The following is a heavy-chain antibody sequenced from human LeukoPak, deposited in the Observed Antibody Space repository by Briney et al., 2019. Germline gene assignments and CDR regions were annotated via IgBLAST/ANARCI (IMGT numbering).Heavy chain of an antibody. Sequence: SEALSLTCAVFGGSFSGYYWGWIRQPPGKGLEWIGEINHSGSTNYDPSLKSRVSISVDTPKNQFSLKLSSVTDADTAVYYCARRNGQDIVPTFRRRYYFDYWGQGTLVTVSS. D-gene: IGHD5-12*01. J-gene: IGHJ4*02. CDR3: ARRNGQDIVPTFRRRYYFDY. V-gene: IGHV4-34*01. CDR2: INHSGST. CDR1: GGSFSGYY.